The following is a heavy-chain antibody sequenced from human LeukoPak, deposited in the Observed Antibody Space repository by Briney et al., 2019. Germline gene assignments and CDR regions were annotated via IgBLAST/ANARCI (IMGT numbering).Heavy chain of an antibody. CDR3: ARGTPTIAVTGLAFDY. V-gene: IGHV3-30*03. CDR2: ISYDGSNK. Sequence: GRSLRLSCAASGFTFSSYGMHWVRQAPGKGLEWVAVISYDGSNKYYADSVKGRFTISRDNSKNTLYLQMNSLRVEDTAAYFCARGTPTIAVTGLAFDYWGQGALITVSS. J-gene: IGHJ4*02. D-gene: IGHD6-19*01. CDR1: GFTFSSYG.